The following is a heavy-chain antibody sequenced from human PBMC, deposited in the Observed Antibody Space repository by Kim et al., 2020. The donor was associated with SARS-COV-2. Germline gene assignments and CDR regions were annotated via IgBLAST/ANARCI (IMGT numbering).Heavy chain of an antibody. J-gene: IGHJ4*02. CDR3: ARTAFRYDFWSGLPFDY. V-gene: IGHV5-51*01. Sequence: FQGQVTISADKSISTAYLQWSSLKASDTAMYYCARTAFRYDFWSGLPFDYWGQGTLVTVSS. D-gene: IGHD3-3*01.